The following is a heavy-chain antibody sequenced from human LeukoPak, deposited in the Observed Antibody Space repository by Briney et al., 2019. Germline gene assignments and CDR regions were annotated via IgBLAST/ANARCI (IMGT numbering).Heavy chain of an antibody. J-gene: IGHJ4*02. Sequence: PSETLSLTCTVSGGFITSYYWSWIRQPPGKGLEWIGCVFYSGTTSYNPSLKNRVTMSVDTSKNQFSLKLSSVTAADTAVYYCARMGAIAGASANPDHWGQGTLVTVSS. CDR3: ARMGAIAGASANPDH. CDR1: GGFITSYY. CDR2: VFYSGTT. D-gene: IGHD4/OR15-4a*01. V-gene: IGHV4-59*01.